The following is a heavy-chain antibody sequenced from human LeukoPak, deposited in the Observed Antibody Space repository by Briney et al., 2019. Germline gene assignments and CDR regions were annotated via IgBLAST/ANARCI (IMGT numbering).Heavy chain of an antibody. CDR1: GGSFSGYY. J-gene: IGHJ4*02. D-gene: IGHD5-18*01. CDR2: INHSGST. Sequence: MSWDTLSLTYAVYGGSFSGYYLGWMRQPPGKGLEWIWEINHSGSTNYNPSLKSRVTISVDTSKNQFSLKLSSVTAADTAVYYCARFGYSYGYDYWGQGTLVTVSS. CDR3: ARFGYSYGYDY. V-gene: IGHV4-34*01.